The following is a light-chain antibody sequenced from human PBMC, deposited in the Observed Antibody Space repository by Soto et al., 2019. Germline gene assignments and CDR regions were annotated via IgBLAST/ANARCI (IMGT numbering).Light chain of an antibody. CDR3: QQYGSSPWT. CDR1: QSVSSNY. J-gene: IGKJ1*01. CDR2: GAS. V-gene: IGKV3-20*01. Sequence: EIVLTQSPGTLSLSPGERATLSCRASQSVSSNYLAWYQQKPGQAPRVLIYGASSRATGIPDRFSGSGSGKDFTLTISILEPEDFSVYYWQQYGSSPWTFGQGPKVEI.